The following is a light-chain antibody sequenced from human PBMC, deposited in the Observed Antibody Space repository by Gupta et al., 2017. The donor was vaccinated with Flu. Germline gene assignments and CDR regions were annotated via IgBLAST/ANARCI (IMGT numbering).Light chain of an antibody. CDR3: QQYNYWPPYS. J-gene: IGKJ2*01. CDR1: RNIGVD. Sequence: GTLSLSPGETATLSCRASRNIGVDLAWYQQKPGQAPRLLIHSGSSRAAGIPARFSGAGFGTEFTLTITSLQSEDSAVYYCQQYNYWPPYSFGQGTKLEI. V-gene: IGKV3D-15*01. CDR2: SGS.